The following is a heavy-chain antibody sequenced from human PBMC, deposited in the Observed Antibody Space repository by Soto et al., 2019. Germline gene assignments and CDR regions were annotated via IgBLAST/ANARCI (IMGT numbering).Heavy chain of an antibody. CDR2: INPNSGGT. CDR1: GYTFTGYY. J-gene: IGHJ6*02. V-gene: IGHV1-2*02. CDR3: ARGERERWLQSGDNYYYYGMDV. D-gene: IGHD5-12*01. Sequence: GASVKVSCKASGYTFTGYYMHWVRQAPGQGLEWMGWINPNSGGTNYAQKFQGRVTMTRDTSISTAYMELSRLRSDDTAVYYCARGERERWLQSGDNYYYYGMDVWGQGTTVTVSS.